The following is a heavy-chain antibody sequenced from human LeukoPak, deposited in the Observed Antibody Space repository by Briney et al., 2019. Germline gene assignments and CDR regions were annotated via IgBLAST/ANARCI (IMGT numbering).Heavy chain of an antibody. CDR1: GYTFTSYD. CDR3: ATDVSDTAMDKLPVNRLDY. CDR2: MNPNSGNT. V-gene: IGHV1-8*03. J-gene: IGHJ4*02. Sequence: ASVKVSCKASGYTFTSYDINWVRQATGQGLEWMGWMNPNSGNTGYAQKFQGRVTITRNTPISTAYMELSSLRSEDTAVYYCATDVSDTAMDKLPVNRLDYWGQGTLVTVSS. D-gene: IGHD5-18*01.